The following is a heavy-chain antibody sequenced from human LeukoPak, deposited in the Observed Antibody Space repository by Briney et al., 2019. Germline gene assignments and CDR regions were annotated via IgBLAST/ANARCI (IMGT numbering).Heavy chain of an antibody. CDR3: ARATTVPLGPVRATKGECWFDP. CDR2: INHSGST. D-gene: IGHD1-14*01. CDR1: GGSFSGYY. J-gene: IGHJ5*02. V-gene: IGHV4-34*01. Sequence: PSETLSLTCAVYGGSFSGYYWSWIRQPPGKGLEWIGEINHSGSTNYNPSLKSQVTISVDTSKNQFSLKLSSVTAADTAVYYCARATTVPLGPVRATKGECWFDPWGQGTLVTVSS.